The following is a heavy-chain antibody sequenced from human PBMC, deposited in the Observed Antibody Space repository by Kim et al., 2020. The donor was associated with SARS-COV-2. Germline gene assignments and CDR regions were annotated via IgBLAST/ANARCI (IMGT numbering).Heavy chain of an antibody. CDR3: ARDSGIAVAGTRYYFDY. CDR2: IWYDGSNK. CDR1: GFTFRSYG. J-gene: IGHJ4*02. D-gene: IGHD6-19*01. V-gene: IGHV3-33*01. Sequence: GGSLRLSCAASGFTFRSYGMHWVRQAPGKGLEWVAVIWYDGSNKYYADSVKGRFIISRDNSKNTLYLQMNSLRAEDTAVYYCARDSGIAVAGTRYYFDYWGQGTLVTVSS.